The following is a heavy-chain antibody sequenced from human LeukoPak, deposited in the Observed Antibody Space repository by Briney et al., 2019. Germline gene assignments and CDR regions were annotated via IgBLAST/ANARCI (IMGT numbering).Heavy chain of an antibody. CDR3: SIAVADPVYN. Sequence: PGGSLRLSCAASGFIFSKYGMSWVRQAPGKGLEWVSFISGSGGTTNYADSVKGRFTVSRDNSKNTLYLQMNSLGAEDTAVYYCSIAVADPVYNWGQGTLVTVSS. D-gene: IGHD6-13*01. V-gene: IGHV3-23*01. J-gene: IGHJ4*02. CDR2: ISGSGGTT. CDR1: GFIFSKYG.